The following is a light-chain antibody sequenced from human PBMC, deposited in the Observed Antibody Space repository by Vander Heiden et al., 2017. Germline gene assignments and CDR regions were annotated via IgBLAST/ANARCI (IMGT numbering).Light chain of an antibody. CDR2: WAT. CDR1: HNVFYSTNNKHH. V-gene: IGKV4-1*01. Sequence: VMTPSPDSLAVSLGERATINCTSRHNVFYSTNNKHHLASYQQNPVQPPTFLIYWATTRDSGVADRFSGGGSATDFTLTIRSLQAEDVAVYYCQQYYSSPPPFGQGTKVEIK. CDR3: QQYYSSPPP. J-gene: IGKJ2*01.